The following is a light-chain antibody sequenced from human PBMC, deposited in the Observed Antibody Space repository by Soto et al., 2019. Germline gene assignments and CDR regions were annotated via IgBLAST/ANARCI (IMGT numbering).Light chain of an antibody. CDR3: SSYTSSSTPNV. V-gene: IGLV2-14*03. CDR1: SSDVGGYDY. Sequence: QSALTQPASVPGSPGQSITISCTGSSSDVGGYDYVSWYQHHPGKAPKLMIHDVSNRPSGVSNRFSGSKSGNTASLTISGLQAEDEADYYCSSYTSSSTPNVFGTGTKVTVL. CDR2: DVS. J-gene: IGLJ1*01.